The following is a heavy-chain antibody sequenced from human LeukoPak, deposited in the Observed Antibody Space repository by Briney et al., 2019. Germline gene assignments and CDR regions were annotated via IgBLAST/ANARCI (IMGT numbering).Heavy chain of an antibody. CDR3: ARGDTYYDFWSGYYSPYMDV. J-gene: IGHJ6*03. CDR1: GFTFSSCS. CDR2: ISSSSSYI. Sequence: GGSLRLSCAASGFTFSSCSMNWVRQAPGRGLEWVSSISSSSSYIYYADSVKGRFTISRDNAKNSLYLQMNSLRAEDTAVYYCARGDTYYDFWSGYYSPYMDVWGKGTTVTVSS. D-gene: IGHD3-3*01. V-gene: IGHV3-21*01.